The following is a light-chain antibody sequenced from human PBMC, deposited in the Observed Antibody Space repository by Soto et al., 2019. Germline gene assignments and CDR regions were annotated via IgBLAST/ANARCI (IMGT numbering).Light chain of an antibody. CDR2: DVS. CDR1: QSISSL. J-gene: IGKJ2*01. CDR3: QEYTSFWYT. Sequence: DIQMTQSPSTLSASVGDRVTITCRASQSISSLLAWYQQKPGKAPNLLIYDVSNLESGVPSRFSGSGSGTEFTLTIGSLQPDDFATYYCQEYTSFWYTFGQGTRLELK. V-gene: IGKV1-5*01.